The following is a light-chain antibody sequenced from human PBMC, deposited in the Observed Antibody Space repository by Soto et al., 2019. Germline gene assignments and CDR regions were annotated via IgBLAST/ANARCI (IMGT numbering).Light chain of an antibody. CDR1: QSVSSSY. CDR3: QQYGSSP. J-gene: IGKJ2*01. V-gene: IGKV3-20*01. Sequence: EMVLTQSPGTLSLSPGERATLSCRASQSVSSSYLAWYQQKPGQAPRLLIYGASSRATGIPDRFSGSGSGTDFTLTISRLEPEDFAVYYCQQYGSSPFGQGTNLEIK. CDR2: GAS.